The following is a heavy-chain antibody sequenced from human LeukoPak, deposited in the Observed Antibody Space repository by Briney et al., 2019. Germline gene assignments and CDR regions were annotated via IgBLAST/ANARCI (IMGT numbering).Heavy chain of an antibody. CDR3: ASSGYDS. CDR2: ISWNSGSI. J-gene: IGHJ5*01. D-gene: IGHD5-12*01. V-gene: IGHV3-9*01. Sequence: GRSLRLSCAASGFTFDDYAMHWVRQAPGKGLEWVSGISWNSGSIGYADSVKGRFTISRDNAKNSLYLQMNSLRAEDTALYYCASSGYDSWGQGTLVTVSS. CDR1: GFTFDDYA.